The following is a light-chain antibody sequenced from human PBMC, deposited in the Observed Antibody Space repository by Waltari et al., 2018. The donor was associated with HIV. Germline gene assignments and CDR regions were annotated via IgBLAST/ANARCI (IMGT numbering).Light chain of an antibody. CDR2: DVS. CDR3: CSYAGSYTWV. V-gene: IGLV2-11*01. Sequence: QSALTQPRPVSRSPGQSVTISCTGTRSDVGGYNYVSWYQQHPGKAPKLMIYDVSKRPSGVPDRFSGSKSGNTASLTISGLQAEDEADYYCCSYAGSYTWVFGGGTKLTVL. J-gene: IGLJ3*02. CDR1: RSDVGGYNY.